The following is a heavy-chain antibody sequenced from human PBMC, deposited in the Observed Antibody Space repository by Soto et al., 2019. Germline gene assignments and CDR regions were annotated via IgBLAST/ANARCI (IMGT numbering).Heavy chain of an antibody. J-gene: IGHJ6*03. Sequence: GGSLRLSCAASGFTVSSNYMSWVRQAPGKGLEWVSVIYSGGNTYYADSVKGRFTISRDNSKNTLYLQTNNLRAEDTAVYYCARDVFGMVATDYYYYMDVWGKGTTVTVSS. V-gene: IGHV3-66*01. CDR2: IYSGGNT. CDR1: GFTVSSNY. D-gene: IGHD5-12*01. CDR3: ARDVFGMVATDYYYYMDV.